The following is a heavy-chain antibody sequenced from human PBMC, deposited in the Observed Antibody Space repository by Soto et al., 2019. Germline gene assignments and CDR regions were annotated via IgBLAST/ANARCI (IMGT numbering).Heavy chain of an antibody. J-gene: IGHJ4*02. CDR2: IIPIFGTA. CDR1: GGTFSSYA. Sequence: SVKVSCKASGGTFSSYAISWVRQAPGQGLEWMGGIIPIFGTANYAQKFQGRVTITADESTSTAYMELSSLRSEDTAVYYCARGYCSSTSCYTHYFDYWGQGTLVTVSS. D-gene: IGHD2-2*02. CDR3: ARGYCSSTSCYTHYFDY. V-gene: IGHV1-69*13.